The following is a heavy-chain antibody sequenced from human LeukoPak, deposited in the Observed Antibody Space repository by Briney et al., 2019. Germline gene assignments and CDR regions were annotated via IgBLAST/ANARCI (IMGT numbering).Heavy chain of an antibody. CDR3: ARALYCINGACYKPIDY. CDR1: GFTFSSYS. J-gene: IGHJ4*02. Sequence: PGGSLRLSCAASGFTFSSYSMNWVRQAPGKGLEWVSYISSSSSTIYYADSVKGRFTISRDNAKNSLYLQMNSLRAEDTAVYYCARALYCINGACYKPIDYWGQGTLVTVSS. CDR2: ISSSSSTI. D-gene: IGHD2-8*01. V-gene: IGHV3-48*01.